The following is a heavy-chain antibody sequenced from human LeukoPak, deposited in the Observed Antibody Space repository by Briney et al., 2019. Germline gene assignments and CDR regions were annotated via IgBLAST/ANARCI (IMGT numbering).Heavy chain of an antibody. CDR1: GYTFTSYG. V-gene: IGHV1-18*01. Sequence: GASVTVSCKASGYTFTSYGISWVRQAPGQGLEWMGWISAYNGNTNYAQKLQGRVTMTTDTSTSTAYMELRSLRSDDTAVYYCARRLLWFGEGGNWFDPWGQGTLVTVSS. D-gene: IGHD3-10*01. CDR3: ARRLLWFGEGGNWFDP. J-gene: IGHJ5*02. CDR2: ISAYNGNT.